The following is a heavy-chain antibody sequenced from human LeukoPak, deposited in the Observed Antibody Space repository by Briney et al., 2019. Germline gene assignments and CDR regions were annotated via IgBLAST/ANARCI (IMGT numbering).Heavy chain of an antibody. CDR3: AKDLGLVSSGYDY. CDR2: ISGSGGST. D-gene: IGHD5-12*01. CDR1: GFTFSSYA. J-gene: IGHJ4*02. Sequence: GGSLRLSCAASGFTFSSYAMSWVRQAPGKGLEWVSAISGSGGSTYYADSVKGRFTISRDNSKNPLYLQMNSLRAEDTAVYYCAKDLGLVSSGYDYWGQGTLVTVSS. V-gene: IGHV3-23*01.